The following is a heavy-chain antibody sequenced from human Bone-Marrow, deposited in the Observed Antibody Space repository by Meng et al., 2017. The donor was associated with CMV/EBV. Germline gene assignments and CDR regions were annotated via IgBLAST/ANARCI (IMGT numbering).Heavy chain of an antibody. CDR3: ARAVEYQLRYYYYGMDV. D-gene: IGHD2-2*01. CDR2: IKQDGSEK. J-gene: IGHJ6*02. CDR1: GFTFSSYW. Sequence: GESLKISCAASGFTFSSYWMSWVRQAPGKGLEWVANIKQDGSEKYYVDSVKGRFTISRDNAKNSLYLQMNSLRAEDTAVYYCARAVEYQLRYYYYGMDVWGQGTTVTVSS. V-gene: IGHV3-7*01.